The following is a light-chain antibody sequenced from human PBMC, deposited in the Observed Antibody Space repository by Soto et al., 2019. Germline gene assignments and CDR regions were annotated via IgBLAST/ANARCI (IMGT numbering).Light chain of an antibody. Sequence: DIQMTQSPSSLSASVGDRVTITCQASQDINKYLNWYQQKPGKAPKLLSYDASSLETGVPSRFSGRGSGTDFTFTITSLQPEDIATYYCQQFDNFPYTFGQGTKLEIK. CDR2: DAS. V-gene: IGKV1-33*01. CDR1: QDINKY. J-gene: IGKJ2*01. CDR3: QQFDNFPYT.